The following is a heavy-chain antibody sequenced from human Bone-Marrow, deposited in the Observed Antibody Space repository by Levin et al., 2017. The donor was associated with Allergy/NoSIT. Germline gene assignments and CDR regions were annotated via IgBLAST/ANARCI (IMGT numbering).Heavy chain of an antibody. CDR2: ISWNSGGR. D-gene: IGHD6-13*01. Sequence: HPGGSLRLSCVASGFIFDDFAMHWVRQAPGKGLEWVSGISWNSGGRGYADSVKGRFTISRDNRKKSLYLQMNSLRPEDTALYYCAKDIYETSGTPYYFYYGMDVWGQGTPVTVSS. V-gene: IGHV3-9*01. J-gene: IGHJ6*02. CDR1: GFIFDDFA. CDR3: AKDIYETSGTPYYFYYGMDV.